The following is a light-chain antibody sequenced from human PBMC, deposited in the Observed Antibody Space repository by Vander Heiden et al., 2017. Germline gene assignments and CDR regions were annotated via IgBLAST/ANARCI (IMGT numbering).Light chain of an antibody. V-gene: IGLV3-1*01. CDR3: QAWDSSTAI. Sequence: YEVTQPPSVSVSPGQTATITCPGDKLGDKYASWYQQRPGQSPLLVIYQDRRRPSGIPERFSGSNSGNTATLTISGTQATDEADYYCQAWDSSTAIFGGGTKLTVL. J-gene: IGLJ2*01. CDR2: QDR. CDR1: KLGDKY.